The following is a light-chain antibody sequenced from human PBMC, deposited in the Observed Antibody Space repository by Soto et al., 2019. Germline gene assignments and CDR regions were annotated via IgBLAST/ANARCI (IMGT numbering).Light chain of an antibody. CDR3: QQFNGFPLT. CDR1: QNISSF. Sequence: DILSTDAPSFLCASARGTCTIAYRASQNISSFLAWYQQRGGRAPKLLIHAASTWPSEVPYRFSGSGSGTEFTLTISRLQPEDFAIYYCQQFNGFPLTFGQGTRLEIK. J-gene: IGKJ5*01. V-gene: IGKV1-9*01. CDR2: AAS.